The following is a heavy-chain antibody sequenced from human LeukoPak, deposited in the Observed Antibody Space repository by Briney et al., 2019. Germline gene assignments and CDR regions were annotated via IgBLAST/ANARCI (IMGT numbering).Heavy chain of an antibody. D-gene: IGHD2-21*02. V-gene: IGHV5-51*01. Sequence: GESLKISCEGSGYCFRNYWIGWVRQMPGKGLEWMGVIYPGDYETRYSPSFQGLVTISVDKSISTAYLQWSSLKASDTAIYYCAIPPGYCGNDCSFDHWGQGTLVTVSS. CDR3: AIPPGYCGNDCSFDH. CDR1: GYCFRNYW. J-gene: IGHJ4*02. CDR2: IYPGDYET.